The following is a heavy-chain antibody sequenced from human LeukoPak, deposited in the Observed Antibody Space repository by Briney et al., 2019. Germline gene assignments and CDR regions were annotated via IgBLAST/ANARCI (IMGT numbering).Heavy chain of an antibody. D-gene: IGHD3-3*01. Sequence: SETLSLTCTVSGGSISSYYWSWIRQPAGKGLERIGRIYTSGSTNYNPSLKSRVTMSVDTSKNQFSLKLSSVTAADTAVYYCAREGVTIFGVVLGNWFDPWGQGTLVTVSS. CDR3: AREGVTIFGVVLGNWFDP. CDR2: IYTSGST. J-gene: IGHJ5*02. CDR1: GGSISSYY. V-gene: IGHV4-4*07.